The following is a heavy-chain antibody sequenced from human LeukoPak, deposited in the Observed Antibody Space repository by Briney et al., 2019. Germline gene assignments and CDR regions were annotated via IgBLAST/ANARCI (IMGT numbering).Heavy chain of an antibody. D-gene: IGHD3-22*01. V-gene: IGHV4-34*01. CDR1: GGSFSGYY. CDR3: ARQLYYYDRFDP. J-gene: IGHJ5*02. CDR2: INHSGST. Sequence: SETLSLTCAVYGGSFSGYYWSWIRQPPGKGLEWIGEINHSGSTNYNPSLKSRVTISVDTSKNQFSLKLSSVTAADTAVYYCARQLYYYDRFDPWGQGTLVTVSS.